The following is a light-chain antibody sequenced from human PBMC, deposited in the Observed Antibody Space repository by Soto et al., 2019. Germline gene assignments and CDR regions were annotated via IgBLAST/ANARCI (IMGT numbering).Light chain of an antibody. J-gene: IGKJ5*01. V-gene: IGKV3-11*01. CDR3: QQRSNWPLT. Sequence: EIVMTQSPATLSVSPGEIASLSFSASQSVSDYLAWYQQKPGQAPRLLIYYASNRATGIPARFSGSGSGTDFTLTISSLEPEDFAVYYCQQRSNWPLTFGQGTRLEIK. CDR1: QSVSDY. CDR2: YAS.